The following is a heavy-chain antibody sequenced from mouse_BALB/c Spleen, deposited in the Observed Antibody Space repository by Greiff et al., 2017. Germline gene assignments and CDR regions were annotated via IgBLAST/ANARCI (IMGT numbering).Heavy chain of an antibody. Sequence: EVHLVESGGGLVQPGGSLKLSCAASGFTFSSYTMSWVRQTPEKRLEWVAYISNGGGSTYYPDTVKGRFTISRDNAKNTLFLQMTSLRSEDTAMYYCARSKLGYGSSYWFAYWGQGTLVTVSA. CDR1: GFTFSSYT. V-gene: IGHV5-12-2*01. CDR3: ARSKLGYGSSYWFAY. D-gene: IGHD1-1*01. CDR2: ISNGGGST. J-gene: IGHJ3*01.